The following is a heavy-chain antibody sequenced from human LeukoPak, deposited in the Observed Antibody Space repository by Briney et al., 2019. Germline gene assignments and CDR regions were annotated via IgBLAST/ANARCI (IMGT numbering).Heavy chain of an antibody. D-gene: IGHD3-22*01. J-gene: IGHJ5*02. CDR1: GGSISSSSYY. Sequence: SETLSLTCTVSGGSISSSSYYWGWIRQPPGKGLEWIGSIYYSGSTYYNPSLKSRVTISVDTSKNQFSLKLSSVTAADTAVYYCARVGHYYDSSGPDRFDPWGQGTLVTVSS. CDR3: ARVGHYYDSSGPDRFDP. V-gene: IGHV4-39*07. CDR2: IYYSGST.